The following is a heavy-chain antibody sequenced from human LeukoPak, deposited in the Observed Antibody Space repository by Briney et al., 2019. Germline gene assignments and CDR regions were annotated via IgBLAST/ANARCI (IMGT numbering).Heavy chain of an antibody. CDR2: INHSGGT. CDR3: ARLLPLQGGDV. D-gene: IGHD2-15*01. V-gene: IGHV4-34*01. J-gene: IGHJ6*02. CDR1: GASFTGYY. Sequence: PSETLSLTCAVYGASFTGYYWSWFRQPPGKGLEWIGEINHSGGTNYNPSLKSRVTISLDTSNNQFSLKLSSVTAADTAVYYCARLLPLQGGDVWGQGTTVTVFS.